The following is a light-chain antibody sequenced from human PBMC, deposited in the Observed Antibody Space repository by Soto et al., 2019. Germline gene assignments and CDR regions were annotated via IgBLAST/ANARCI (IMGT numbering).Light chain of an antibody. CDR2: EVS. V-gene: IGLV2-14*01. J-gene: IGLJ1*01. CDR1: SSDVGGYNY. CDR3: SSYTSTSGV. Sequence: QSVLGQPASVSGSPGHAITISCTGTSSDVGGYNYVSWYQQHPGKAPKLMIYEVSNRPSGVSNRFSGSKSGNTASLTISGLQAEEEADYYCSSYTSTSGVFGTGTKVTVL.